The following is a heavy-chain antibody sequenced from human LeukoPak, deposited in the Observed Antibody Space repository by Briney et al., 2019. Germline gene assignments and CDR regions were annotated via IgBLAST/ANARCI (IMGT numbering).Heavy chain of an antibody. J-gene: IGHJ3*02. CDR1: GFTFSSYE. D-gene: IGHD3-22*01. Sequence: PGGSLRLSCAASGFTFSSYEMNWVRQAPGKGLEWVSHISSSGSTIYYADSVKGRFTISRDNAKNSLYLQMNSLRAEDTAVYYCARDAYYYDSGNKGAFDIWGQGTMVTVSS. V-gene: IGHV3-48*03. CDR3: ARDAYYYDSGNKGAFDI. CDR2: ISSSGSTI.